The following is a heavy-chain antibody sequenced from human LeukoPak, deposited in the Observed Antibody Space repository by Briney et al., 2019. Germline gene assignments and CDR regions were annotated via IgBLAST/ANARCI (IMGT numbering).Heavy chain of an antibody. CDR2: IKQDGSEK. Sequence: PGGSLRLSCAASGFTFSSYWMSWVRQAPGKGLEWVANIKQDGSEKYYVDSVKGRFTISRDNAKNSLYLQMNSLRDEDMAVYYCARDRLLEDRDYSSYYYMDVWGKGTTVTVSS. V-gene: IGHV3-7*01. D-gene: IGHD1-1*01. CDR3: ARDRLLEDRDYSSYYYMDV. J-gene: IGHJ6*03. CDR1: GFTFSSYW.